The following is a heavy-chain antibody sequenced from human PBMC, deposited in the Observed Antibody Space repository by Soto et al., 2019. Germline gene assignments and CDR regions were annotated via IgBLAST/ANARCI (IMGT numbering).Heavy chain of an antibody. V-gene: IGHV3-23*01. CDR1: GFTFSSYA. Sequence: EVQLLESGGGLVQPGGSLRLSCAASGFTFSSYAMSWVRQAPGKGLEWVSAISGSGGSTYYADSVKGRFTISRDNSKNTLYLQMNSLRAEDTAVYYCADIESSGRYSYYFDYWGQVPLVTVSS. D-gene: IGHD6-19*01. CDR2: ISGSGGST. J-gene: IGHJ4*02. CDR3: ADIESSGRYSYYFDY.